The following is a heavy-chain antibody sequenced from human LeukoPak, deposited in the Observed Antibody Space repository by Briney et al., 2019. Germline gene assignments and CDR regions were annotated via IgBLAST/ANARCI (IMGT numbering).Heavy chain of an antibody. D-gene: IGHD2-2*01. Sequence: NPGGSLRLSCAASGFTFSSYAMSWVRQAPGKGLEWVSAISGSGGSTYYADSVKGRFTISRDNSKNTLYLQMNSLRAEDTAVYYCAKGNKVLRVVVPAARVDYFDYWGQGTLVTVSS. V-gene: IGHV3-23*01. J-gene: IGHJ4*02. CDR2: ISGSGGST. CDR1: GFTFSSYA. CDR3: AKGNKVLRVVVPAARVDYFDY.